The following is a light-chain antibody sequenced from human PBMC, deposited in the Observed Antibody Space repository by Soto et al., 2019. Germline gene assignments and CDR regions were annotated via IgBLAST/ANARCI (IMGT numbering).Light chain of an antibody. V-gene: IGLV2-14*01. CDR3: SSYTTTTRL. J-gene: IGLJ3*02. CDR2: EVS. Sequence: QSALTQPASVSGSPGQSITISCTGTSSDIGSSNYVSWFQQRPGKAPTLIIYEVSNRPSGVSNHFSGSKSGNTASLTISGLLPEDEAEYYCSSYTTTTRLFGGGTQLTVL. CDR1: SSDIGSSNY.